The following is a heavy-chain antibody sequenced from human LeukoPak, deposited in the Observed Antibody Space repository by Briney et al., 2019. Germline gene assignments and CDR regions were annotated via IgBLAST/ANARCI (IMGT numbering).Heavy chain of an antibody. CDR2: IRDDGSNK. D-gene: IGHD5-18*01. CDR1: GFTFRTYG. V-gene: IGHV3-30*02. J-gene: IGHJ4*02. Sequence: PGGSLRLSFAASGFTFRTYGMHWVRQAPGKGLEWVAFIRDDGSNKYYADSVKGRFTISRDNSKNTLYLQMNSLRAEDTAVYYCAKDFDGYTYGNLDFWGQGTLVTVSS. CDR3: AKDFDGYTYGNLDF.